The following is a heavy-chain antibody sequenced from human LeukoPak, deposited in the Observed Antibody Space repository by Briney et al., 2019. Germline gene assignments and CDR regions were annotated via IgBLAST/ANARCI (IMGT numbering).Heavy chain of an antibody. CDR2: INPNSGGT. V-gene: IGHV1-2*02. Sequence: ASVKVCSKASGYTFTCYYMDWARQAPGQGLEWRGWINPNSGGTNYAQKFQGRVTMTRDTSISTAYMELSRLRSDATAVYYCARAYSYYSSGYFDYWGQGTLVTVSS. D-gene: IGHD3-22*01. J-gene: IGHJ4*02. CDR1: GYTFTCYY. CDR3: ARAYSYYSSGYFDY.